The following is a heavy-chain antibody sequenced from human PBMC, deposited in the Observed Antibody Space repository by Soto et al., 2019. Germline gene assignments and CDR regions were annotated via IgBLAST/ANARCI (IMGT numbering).Heavy chain of an antibody. J-gene: IGHJ5*01. V-gene: IGHV4-30-2*06. CDR2: SYHSGSS. Sequence: SELLSLTCTVSGGYINSPGDSWGWVRQSPGKGLEWIGYSYHSGSSYYNPSLQSRVSVSIDSSKHQFYLNLNSGTAADTAIYYCARVRQGYSANNCYFDPWGQGTQVTVSS. CDR1: GGYINSPGDS. CDR3: ARVRQGYSANNCYFDP. D-gene: IGHD1-1*01.